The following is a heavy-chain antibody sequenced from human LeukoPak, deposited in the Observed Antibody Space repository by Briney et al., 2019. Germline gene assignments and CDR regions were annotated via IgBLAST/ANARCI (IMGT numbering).Heavy chain of an antibody. CDR3: ATGVAVVASTDS. CDR2: IVVGSGNT. CDR1: GFTFTSSA. J-gene: IGHJ5*01. Sequence: SVKVSCKASGFTFTSSAVQWVRQARGQRLEWIGWIVVGSGNTNYAQKFQERVTITRDMSTSTAYMELSSLRSEDTAVYYCATGVAVVASTDSWGQGTLVTVSS. V-gene: IGHV1-58*01. D-gene: IGHD2-15*01.